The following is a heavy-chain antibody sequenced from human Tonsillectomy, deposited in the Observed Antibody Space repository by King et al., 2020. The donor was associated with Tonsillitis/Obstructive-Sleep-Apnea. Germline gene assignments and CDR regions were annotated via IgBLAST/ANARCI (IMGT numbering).Heavy chain of an antibody. J-gene: IGHJ6*02. CDR3: ARATSPYGDYPYYYYYDMGV. D-gene: IGHD4-17*01. CDR2: IIPILGIA. CDR1: GGTFSSYG. Sequence: VQLVQSGAEVKKPGSSVKVSCKASGGTFSSYGISWVRQAPGQGLEWMGGIIPILGIANYAQKFQDRVTITADKSTSTAYMELSSLRSEDTAVYYCARATSPYGDYPYYYYYDMGVWDQGTTVTVSS. V-gene: IGHV1-69*10.